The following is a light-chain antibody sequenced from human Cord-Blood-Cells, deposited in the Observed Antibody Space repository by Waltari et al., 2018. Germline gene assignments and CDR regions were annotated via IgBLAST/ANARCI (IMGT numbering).Light chain of an antibody. CDR1: SLRSYY. J-gene: IGLJ2*01. Sequence: SSELTQDPAVSLALGQPVRLTCQGDSLRSYYASWFQQKPGQAPVLFIYGKNNRPSGIPDRFSGSSSGNTASLTITGAQAEDEADYYCNSRDSSGNHLAVFGGGTKLTVL. CDR2: GKN. CDR3: NSRDSSGNHLAV. V-gene: IGLV3-19*01.